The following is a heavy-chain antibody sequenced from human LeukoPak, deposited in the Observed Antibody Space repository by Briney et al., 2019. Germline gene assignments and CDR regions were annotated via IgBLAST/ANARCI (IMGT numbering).Heavy chain of an antibody. D-gene: IGHD1-26*01. CDR1: GFSFKDYG. CDR2: INWNGGGT. Sequence: GGSLRLSCAATGFSFKDYGMHWVRQPPGKGLEWVSAINWNGGGTDYADSVKGRFTISRDNAKNSLYLQLSSLRPEDTALYYCSKHLTATNTYIFFGLDVWGQGTSVTVSS. CDR3: SKHLTATNTYIFFGLDV. V-gene: IGHV3-9*01. J-gene: IGHJ6*02.